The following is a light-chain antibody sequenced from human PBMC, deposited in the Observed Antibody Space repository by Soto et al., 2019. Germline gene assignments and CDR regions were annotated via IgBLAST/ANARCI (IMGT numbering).Light chain of an antibody. J-gene: IGKJ1*01. V-gene: IGKV3-15*01. CDR2: GAS. CDR3: QQFNNWPRT. CDR1: QSISDT. Sequence: EIVMTQSPATLSVSPGGRATLSCRASQSISDTLAWYQQKPGQAPRLLIHGASTRATGFPGRFSGSGSGTDFTLTISSLQSEDFAVYYCQQFNNWPRTFGQGTKVDIK.